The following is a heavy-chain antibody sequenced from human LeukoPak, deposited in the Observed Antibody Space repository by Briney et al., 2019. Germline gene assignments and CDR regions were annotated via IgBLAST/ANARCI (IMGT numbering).Heavy chain of an antibody. Sequence: VASVKVSCKASGYTFTGYYMHWVRQAPGQGLEWMGWINPNSGGTNYAQKFQGRVTMTRDTSISTAYMELSRLRSDDTAVYYCARSTTEYQLLWVGYYMDVWGKGTTVTVSS. D-gene: IGHD2-2*01. J-gene: IGHJ6*03. CDR3: ARSTTEYQLLWVGYYMDV. V-gene: IGHV1-2*02. CDR1: GYTFTGYY. CDR2: INPNSGGT.